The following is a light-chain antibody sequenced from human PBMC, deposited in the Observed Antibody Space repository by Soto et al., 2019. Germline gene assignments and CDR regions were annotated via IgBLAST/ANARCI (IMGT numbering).Light chain of an antibody. Sequence: QPVLTQSPSASASLGASVKLTCTLSSGHSTSAIAWHQQQPQKGPRFLMKLTYDGSHTKGDGIPDRFSGSSSGAERYLTISSLHSEDEADYYCQTWGTGIRVFGGGTKLTVL. CDR2: LTYDGSH. J-gene: IGLJ2*01. V-gene: IGLV4-69*01. CDR3: QTWGTGIRV. CDR1: SGHSTSA.